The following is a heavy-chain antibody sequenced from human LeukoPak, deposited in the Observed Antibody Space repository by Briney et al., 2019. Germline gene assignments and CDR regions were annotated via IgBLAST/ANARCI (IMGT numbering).Heavy chain of an antibody. CDR3: ARRHCSGGSCYGEFDY. CDR1: GYRFSNDW. V-gene: IGHV5-51*01. J-gene: IGHJ4*02. Sequence: GESLKISCKGSGYRFSNDWIGWVRQMPGKGLEWMGIIYPDDSDTKYSPSFQGQVPISADKSINTAYLQWGSLKASDTAMYYCARRHCSGGSCYGEFDYWGQGTLVTVSS. CDR2: IYPDDSDT. D-gene: IGHD2-15*01.